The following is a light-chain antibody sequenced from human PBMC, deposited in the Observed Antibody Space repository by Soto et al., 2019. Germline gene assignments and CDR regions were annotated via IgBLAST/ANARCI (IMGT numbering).Light chain of an antibody. CDR2: GVS. Sequence: EIVLTQSPGTLSLSPGERATLSCRASQSVSSNYFAWYQQKPGQAPRLLIYGVSSRATGIPDRFSGSGSGKDFTLTISRLEPEDFAVYYCEQYGSSPRTFGQGTKVEIK. V-gene: IGKV3-20*01. CDR1: QSVSSNY. J-gene: IGKJ1*01. CDR3: EQYGSSPRT.